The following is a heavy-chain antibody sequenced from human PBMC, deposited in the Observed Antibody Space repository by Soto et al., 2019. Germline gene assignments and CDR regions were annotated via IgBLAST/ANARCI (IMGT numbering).Heavy chain of an antibody. V-gene: IGHV4-39*01. D-gene: IGHD3-16*02. Sequence: SETLSLTCTVSGGSIRSSSYYWGWIRQPPGKGLEWIGSIYYSGSTYYNPSLKSRVTISVDTSKNQFSLKLSSVTAADTAVYYCARHVQRTYYDYVWGSYRSYGMDVWGQGTTVTVSS. CDR1: GGSIRSSSYY. J-gene: IGHJ6*02. CDR3: ARHVQRTYYDYVWGSYRSYGMDV. CDR2: IYYSGST.